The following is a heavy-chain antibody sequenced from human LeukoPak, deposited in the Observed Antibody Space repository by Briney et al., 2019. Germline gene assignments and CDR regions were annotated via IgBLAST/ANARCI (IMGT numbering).Heavy chain of an antibody. CDR2: INPNSGGT. D-gene: IGHD3-10*01. CDR1: GYTFTGYY. J-gene: IGHJ4*02. V-gene: IGHV1-2*02. CDR3: VRAGSGSFLFDY. Sequence: GASVKVSCKASGYTFTGYYMHWVQQAPGQGLEWMGWINPNSGGTNYAQKFQGRVTMTRDTSISTAYMELSRLRSDDTAVYYCVRAGSGSFLFDYWGQGTLVTVSS.